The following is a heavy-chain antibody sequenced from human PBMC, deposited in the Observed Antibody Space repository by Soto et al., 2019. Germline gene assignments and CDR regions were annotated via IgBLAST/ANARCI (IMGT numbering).Heavy chain of an antibody. D-gene: IGHD3-9*01. CDR2: IYPGDSDT. V-gene: IGHV5-51*01. CDR3: ARHGYDILTGYYSTSHCYFDY. CDR1: GYSFTSYW. Sequence: PGESLKISCKGSGYSFTSYWIGWVRQMPGKGLEWMGIIYPGDSDTRYSPSFQGQVTISADKSIGTAYLQWSSLKASDTAMYYCARHGYDILTGYYSTSHCYFDYWGQGTLVTVSS. J-gene: IGHJ4*02.